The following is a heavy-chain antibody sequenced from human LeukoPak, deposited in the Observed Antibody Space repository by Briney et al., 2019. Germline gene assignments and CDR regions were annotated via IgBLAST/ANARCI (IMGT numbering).Heavy chain of an antibody. CDR1: GFTFSSYW. V-gene: IGHV3-74*01. J-gene: IGHJ4*02. D-gene: IGHD6-13*01. CDR3: ARDGLYSSSWQTFDY. Sequence: GGSLRLSCAASGFTFSSYWMHWVRQAPGKGLVWVSRINSDGSSTSYADSVTGRFTISRDNAKNTVYLQMNSLRAEDTAVYYCARDGLYSSSWQTFDYWGQGTLVTVYS. CDR2: INSDGSST.